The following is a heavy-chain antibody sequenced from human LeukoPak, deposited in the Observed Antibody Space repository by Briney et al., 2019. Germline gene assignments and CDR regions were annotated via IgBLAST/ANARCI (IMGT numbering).Heavy chain of an antibody. CDR3: AKTGRVLLWFGEFLMGGNYFDY. D-gene: IGHD3-10*01. CDR1: GFTFSSYG. J-gene: IGHJ4*02. V-gene: IGHV3-23*01. Sequence: GGSLRLSCAASGFTFSSYGMSWVRQAPGKGLEWVSAISGSGGSTYYADSVKGRFTISRDNSKNTLYLQMNSLRAEDTAVYYCAKTGRVLLWFGEFLMGGNYFDYWGQGTLVTVSS. CDR2: ISGSGGST.